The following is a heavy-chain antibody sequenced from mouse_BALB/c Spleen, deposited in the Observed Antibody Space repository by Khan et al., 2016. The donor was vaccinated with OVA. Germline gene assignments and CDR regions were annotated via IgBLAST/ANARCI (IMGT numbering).Heavy chain of an antibody. CDR2: INTYTGEP. CDR3: ARGASYWYFNV. J-gene: IGHJ1*01. Sequence: QIQLVQSGPELKKPGETVKISCKASAYTFTNYGMNWVKQAPGKGLKWMGWINTYTGEPTYTDDFKGRFAFSLESSASTAYLQINNIKNEDMTTYFCARGASYWYFNVWGAGTAVTVS. V-gene: IGHV9-1*02. CDR1: AYTFTNYG.